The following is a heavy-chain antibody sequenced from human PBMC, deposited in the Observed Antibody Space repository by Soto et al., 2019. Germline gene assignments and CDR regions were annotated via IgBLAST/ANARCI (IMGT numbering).Heavy chain of an antibody. V-gene: IGHV3-48*02. D-gene: IGHD2-21*01. Sequence: EVQLVESGGGLVQPGGALRLSCAASGFHFSAYSMNWVRQAPGKGLEWVSYLSFGNHRILYTDSARGRFTVSRDDANNLLYLQMNGLRDEDTAVYYCTRDCAGYSMDVWGPGTTVTVSS. J-gene: IGHJ6*02. CDR3: TRDCAGYSMDV. CDR1: GFHFSAYS. CDR2: LSFGNHRI.